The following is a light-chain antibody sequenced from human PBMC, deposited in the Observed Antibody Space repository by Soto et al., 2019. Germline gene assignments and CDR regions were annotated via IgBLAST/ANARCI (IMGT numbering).Light chain of an antibody. J-gene: IGKJ1*01. V-gene: IGKV3-20*01. CDR1: QSISSRY. CDR2: GTS. CDR3: QQSRTSLPWT. Sequence: EIVLTQSPGTLSLSPGERATLSCRASQSISSRYLAWYQQKPGQAPRVLIYGTSSRATGIPDRFSGSGSGTAFTLTISSLEPEDFAVYFCQQSRTSLPWTFGQGTKVEIK.